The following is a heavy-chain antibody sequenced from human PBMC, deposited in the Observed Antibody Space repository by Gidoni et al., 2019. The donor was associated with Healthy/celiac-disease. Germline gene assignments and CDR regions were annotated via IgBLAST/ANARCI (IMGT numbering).Heavy chain of an antibody. V-gene: IGHV1-69*04. CDR1: GGTFSSYA. CDR3: ARGHFTMVRGVHFDY. Sequence: QVQLVQSGAEVKKPGSSVKVSCKASGGTFSSYAISWVRQAPGQGLEWMGRIIPILGIANYAQKFQGRVTITADKSTSTAYMELSSLRSEDTAVYYCARGHFTMVRGVHFDYWGQGTLVTVSS. CDR2: IIPILGIA. J-gene: IGHJ4*02. D-gene: IGHD3-10*01.